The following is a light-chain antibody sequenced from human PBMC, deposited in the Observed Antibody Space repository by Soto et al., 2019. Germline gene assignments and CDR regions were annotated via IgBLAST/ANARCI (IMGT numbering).Light chain of an antibody. CDR2: DAS. CDR3: QQYHTYLS. Sequence: IRMTQSPSSLSASTGDRVTITCRASQSISSWLAWYQQKPGKAPKLLIYDASSLESGVPSRFSGSGSGTEFTLTISSLQPDDFATYYCQQYHTYLSFGGGTKVDIK. V-gene: IGKV1-5*01. CDR1: QSISSW. J-gene: IGKJ4*01.